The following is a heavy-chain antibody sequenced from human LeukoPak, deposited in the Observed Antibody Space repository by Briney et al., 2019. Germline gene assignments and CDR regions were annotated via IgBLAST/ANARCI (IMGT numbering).Heavy chain of an antibody. V-gene: IGHV4-39*01. CDR1: GGSISSSSYY. CDR2: INHSGST. D-gene: IGHD6-19*01. CDR3: ARHFRGDSSGFQYYFDY. Sequence: PSETLSLTCTVSGGSISSSSYYWGWIRQPPGKGLEWIGEINHSGSTNHNPSLKSRVTISVDTSKNQFSLKLSSVTAADTAVYYCARHFRGDSSGFQYYFDYWGQGTLVTVSS. J-gene: IGHJ4*02.